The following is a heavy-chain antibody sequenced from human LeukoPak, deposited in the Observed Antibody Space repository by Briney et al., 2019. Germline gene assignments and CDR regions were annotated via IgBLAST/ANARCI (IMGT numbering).Heavy chain of an antibody. J-gene: IGHJ4*02. CDR2: ISFSSSYI. Sequence: GGSLRLSCAASGFTFSSYSMNWVRQAPGKGLEWVSSISFSSSYIHYADSVKGRFTISRDNAKNSLYLQMNSLRAEDTAVYYCARGPLRFLISTAGPSFEYWGQGSLVTVSS. CDR3: ARGPLRFLISTAGPSFEY. D-gene: IGHD3-3*01. CDR1: GFTFSSYS. V-gene: IGHV3-21*01.